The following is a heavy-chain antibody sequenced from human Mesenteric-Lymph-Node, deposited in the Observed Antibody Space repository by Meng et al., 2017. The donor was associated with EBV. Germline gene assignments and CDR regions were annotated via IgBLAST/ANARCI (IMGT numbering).Heavy chain of an antibody. V-gene: IGHV4-4*03. CDR1: GDSISSTNW. J-gene: IGHJ5*02. CDR2: TYYSGST. D-gene: IGHD3-10*01. Sequence: QLQGSGPGLVKPLGTLSLTCAVSGDSISSTNWWSWVRQPPGKGLEWIGETYYSGSTNYNPSLKSRVTILVDKSMNQFSLKLTSVTAADTAVYYCARHPFYYKKGGESWGQGTLVTVSS. CDR3: ARHPFYYKKGGES.